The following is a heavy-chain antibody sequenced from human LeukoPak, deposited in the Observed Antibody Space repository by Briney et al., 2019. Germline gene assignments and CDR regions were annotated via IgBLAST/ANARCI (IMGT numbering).Heavy chain of an antibody. CDR1: GFTFSNYA. Sequence: GGSLRLSCAVSGFTFSNYAIHWVRQAPGKGLEWVAFISYDGSTKYYADSVKGRFTISRDNSKNTLFLRMNSLRAEDTALYYCARAPSGWYFDSWGQGTLVTVSS. J-gene: IGHJ4*02. V-gene: IGHV3-30*14. D-gene: IGHD6-19*01. CDR2: ISYDGSTK. CDR3: ARAPSGWYFDS.